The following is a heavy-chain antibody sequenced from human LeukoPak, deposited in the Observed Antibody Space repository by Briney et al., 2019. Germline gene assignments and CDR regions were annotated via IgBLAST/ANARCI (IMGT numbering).Heavy chain of an antibody. CDR3: ARERMITFGGVIDRYYFDY. D-gene: IGHD3-16*02. CDR1: GGSISSGGYY. CDR2: IYYSGST. Sequence: SETLSLTCTVSGGSISSGGYYWSWIRQHPGKGLEWIGNIYYSGSTYYNPSLKSRVTISVDTSKNQFSLQLSSVTAADTAVYYCARERMITFGGVIDRYYFDYWGQGTLVTVSS. V-gene: IGHV4-31*03. J-gene: IGHJ4*02.